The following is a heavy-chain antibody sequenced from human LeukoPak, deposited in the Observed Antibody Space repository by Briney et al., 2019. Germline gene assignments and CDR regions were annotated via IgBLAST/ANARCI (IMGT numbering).Heavy chain of an antibody. CDR3: ARDYLFAHDY. D-gene: IGHD3-16*01. J-gene: IGHJ4*02. Sequence: GGSLRLSCAASGFTFYSYSMNWLRQAPGKGLEWVSYVGIGSNTTYYADSVKGRFTIPRDDAKNSLYLQMNSLRDEDTAVYYCARDYLFAHDYWGQGTLVTVSS. V-gene: IGHV3-48*02. CDR2: VGIGSNTT. CDR1: GFTFYSYS.